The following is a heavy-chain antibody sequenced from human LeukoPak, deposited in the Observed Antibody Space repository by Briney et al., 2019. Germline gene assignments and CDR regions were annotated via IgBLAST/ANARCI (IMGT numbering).Heavy chain of an antibody. Sequence: PGRSLRLSCAASGFTFSDYAMHWVRQAPGKGLEWVAVISYDGSNKYYADSVKGRFTMSRDNSKNTLYLQMNSLRAEDTAVYYCAKDDDDYYDSSGYYPTGYWGQGTLVTVSS. CDR2: ISYDGSNK. D-gene: IGHD3-22*01. V-gene: IGHV3-30*04. J-gene: IGHJ4*02. CDR3: AKDDDDYYDSSGYYPTGY. CDR1: GFTFSDYA.